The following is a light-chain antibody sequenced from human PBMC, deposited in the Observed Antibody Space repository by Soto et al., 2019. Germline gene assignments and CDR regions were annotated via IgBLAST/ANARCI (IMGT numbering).Light chain of an antibody. CDR2: EGS. J-gene: IGLJ1*01. CDR3: CSYAGSSTPDV. V-gene: IGLV2-23*01. Sequence: QSALTQPASVSGSPGQSITISCTGTSSDVGSYNLVSWYQQHPRKAPKLMIYEGSKRPSGVSHRFSGSKSGNTASLTISGLQAEDEADYYCCSYAGSSTPDVFGTGTKLTVL. CDR1: SSDVGSYNL.